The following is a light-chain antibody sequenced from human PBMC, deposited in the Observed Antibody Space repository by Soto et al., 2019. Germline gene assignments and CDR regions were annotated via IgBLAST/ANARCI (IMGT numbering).Light chain of an antibody. CDR3: QHYGRSPIT. CDR2: GAS. CDR1: QSVSSNY. V-gene: IGKV3-20*01. J-gene: IGKJ5*01. Sequence: EIVLTQSPGTLSLSPGERATFSCRASQSVSSNYLAWYQQKPGQAPRLLMFGASTRATGIPARFSGSGSATDFTLTISRLEPEDFALYYCQHYGRSPITFGQGTRLEIK.